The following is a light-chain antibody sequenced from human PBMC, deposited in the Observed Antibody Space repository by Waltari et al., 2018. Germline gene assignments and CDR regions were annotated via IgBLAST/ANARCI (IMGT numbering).Light chain of an antibody. CDR2: KDT. Sequence: SFELTQPPSVSASPGQTARITCSGDALSRQYAYWYQQKPGQAPVLLIYKDTARPSGIPVRFSGSTSGTTVTLTISGAQAEDEADYYCQSGDSSGTYVFGTATKVTVL. CDR3: QSGDSSGTYV. V-gene: IGLV3-25*03. J-gene: IGLJ1*01. CDR1: ALSRQY.